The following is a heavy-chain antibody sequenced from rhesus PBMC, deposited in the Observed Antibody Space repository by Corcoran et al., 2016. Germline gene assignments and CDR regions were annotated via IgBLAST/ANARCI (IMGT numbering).Heavy chain of an antibody. CDR3: TRDFDYDFDY. CDR2: IYGGDGST. Sequence: QVQLQESGPGLVKPSETLSLTCAVSGYSISSNYRSWIRQPPGKGLEWIGYIYGGDGSTYYHPSLKSRVTISTDTSKNHFSLKLTSVTAADTAVYYCTRDFDYDFDYWGQGVLVTVSS. J-gene: IGHJ4*01. CDR1: GYSISSNY. D-gene: IGHD3-40*01. V-gene: IGHV4-160*01.